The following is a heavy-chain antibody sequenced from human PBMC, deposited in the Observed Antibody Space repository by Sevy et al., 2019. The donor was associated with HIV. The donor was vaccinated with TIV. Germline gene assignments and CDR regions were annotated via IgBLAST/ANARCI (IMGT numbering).Heavy chain of an antibody. CDR2: IYTSGYT. CDR1: GGSISTYY. CDR3: ARTVAPAIRGAFDI. D-gene: IGHD2-21*02. V-gene: IGHV4-4*07. Sequence: SETLSLTCTVSGGSISTYYWSWVRQPAGKGLEWIGRIYTSGYTNYNPSLNSRVTMSIDTSKNQFSLKLSSVTAADTALYYCARTVAPAIRGAFDIWGHGTMVTVSS. J-gene: IGHJ3*02.